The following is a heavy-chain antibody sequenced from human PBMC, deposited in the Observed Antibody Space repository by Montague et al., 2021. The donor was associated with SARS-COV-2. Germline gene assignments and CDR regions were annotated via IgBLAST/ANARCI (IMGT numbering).Heavy chain of an antibody. CDR2: IYNSGTT. Sequence: SETQSLTCTVSGDSTSCPNCYWGWIRQPPGKGLDWIGTIYNSGTTYYNPSLKSRLTISIDTSKNQFSLKLPSVTAADTAVYYCARHRNYGDHSLDNWFHPWGQGTLVTVSS. J-gene: IGHJ5*02. D-gene: IGHD4-17*01. CDR3: ARHRNYGDHSLDNWFHP. V-gene: IGHV4-39*01. CDR1: GDSTSCPNCY.